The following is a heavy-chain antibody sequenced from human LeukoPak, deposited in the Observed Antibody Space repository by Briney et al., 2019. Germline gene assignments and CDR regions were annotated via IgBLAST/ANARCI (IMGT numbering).Heavy chain of an antibody. CDR2: ISWNSETI. CDR1: KFTINNYA. D-gene: IGHD6-13*01. V-gene: IGHV3-9*01. CDR3: AREGEYSSSWYEDY. Sequence: PGGSLRLSCAASKFTINNYAMHWVRQAPGKGLEWVSSISWNSETIGYADSVKGRFTISRDTAKNSLYLQMNSLRAEDTAVYYCAREGEYSSSWYEDYWGQGTLVTVSS. J-gene: IGHJ4*02.